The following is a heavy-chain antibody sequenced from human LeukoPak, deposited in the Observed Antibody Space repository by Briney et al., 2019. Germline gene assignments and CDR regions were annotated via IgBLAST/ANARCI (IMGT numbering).Heavy chain of an antibody. CDR2: IRGRGGTT. CDR1: GFTFSDYA. V-gene: IGHV3-23*01. CDR3: AKLNRAVAGRYNWFDP. J-gene: IGHJ5*02. D-gene: IGHD6-19*01. Sequence: GGSLRLSCAASGFTFSDYAMSWVRQAPGKGLEWVSCIRGRGGTTYYADSVKGRFTISRDNSKNTLYLQMNSLRAEDTAVYHCAKLNRAVAGRYNWFDPWGQGTLVTVSS.